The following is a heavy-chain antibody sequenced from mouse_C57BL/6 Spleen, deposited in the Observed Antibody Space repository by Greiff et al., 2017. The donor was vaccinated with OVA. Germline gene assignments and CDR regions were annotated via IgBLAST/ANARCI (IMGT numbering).Heavy chain of an antibody. Sequence: VKLVESGPGLVQPSQSLSITCTVSGFSLTSYGVHWVRQSPGKGLEWLGVIWSGGSTDYNAAFISRLSISKDNSKSQVFFKMNSLQADDTAIYYCARDGDYYGSSYAFAYWGQGTLVTVSA. V-gene: IGHV2-2*01. CDR2: IWSGGST. D-gene: IGHD1-1*01. CDR3: ARDGDYYGSSYAFAY. J-gene: IGHJ3*01. CDR1: GFSLTSYG.